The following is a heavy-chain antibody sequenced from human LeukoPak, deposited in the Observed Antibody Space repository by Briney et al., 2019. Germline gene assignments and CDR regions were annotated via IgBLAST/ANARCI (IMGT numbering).Heavy chain of an antibody. Sequence: SVKVSCKASGGTFSSYAISWVRQAPGQGIEWMGGIIPIFGTANYAQKFQGRVTITTDESTSTAYMELSSLRSEDTAVYYCASSGGCSSTSCPKALFGWGQGTLVTVSS. CDR2: IIPIFGTA. CDR1: GGTFSSYA. CDR3: ASSGGCSSTSCPKALFG. V-gene: IGHV1-69*05. D-gene: IGHD2-2*01. J-gene: IGHJ4*02.